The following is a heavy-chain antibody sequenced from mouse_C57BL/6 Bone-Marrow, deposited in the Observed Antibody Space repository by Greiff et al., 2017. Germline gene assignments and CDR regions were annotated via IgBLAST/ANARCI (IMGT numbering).Heavy chain of an antibody. CDR1: GYTFTSYW. V-gene: IGHV1-55*01. CDR2: IYPGSGST. CDR3: ARGTTVVSTDY. J-gene: IGHJ2*01. Sequence: QVQLQQPGAELVKPGASVKMSCKASGYTFTSYWITWVKQRPGQGLEWIGDIYPGSGSTNYNEKFKSKATLTVDTSSSTAYMQLTSLTSEDSAVYYCARGTTVVSTDYWGQSTTLTVSS. D-gene: IGHD1-1*01.